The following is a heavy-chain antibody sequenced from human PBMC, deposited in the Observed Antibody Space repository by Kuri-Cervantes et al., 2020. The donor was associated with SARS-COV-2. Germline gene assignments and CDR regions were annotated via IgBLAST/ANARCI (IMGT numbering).Heavy chain of an antibody. Sequence: GGSLRLSCTASGFTFINAWMTWVRQAPGKGLEWVSAISAGGDTVLYADSVRGRFTISRDNSKNTLYLQTNSLRAEDTAIYYCAKVILNSDSSTLGRFDFWGLGTLVTVSS. CDR2: ISAGGDTV. CDR1: GFTFINAW. D-gene: IGHD6-13*01. V-gene: IGHV3-23*01. CDR3: AKVILNSDSSTLGRFDF. J-gene: IGHJ4*02.